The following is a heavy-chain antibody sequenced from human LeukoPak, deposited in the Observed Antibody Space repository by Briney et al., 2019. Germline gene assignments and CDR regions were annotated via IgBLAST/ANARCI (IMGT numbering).Heavy chain of an antibody. CDR1: GFTFSSYG. CDR3: ARDEDAFDI. CDR2: IWYDGSNK. V-gene: IGHV3-33*01. J-gene: IGHJ3*02. Sequence: PGRSLRLSCAASGFTFSSYGMHWVRRAPGKGLEWVAVIWYDGSNKYYADSVKGRFTISRDNSKNTLYLQMNSLRAEDTAVYYCARDEDAFDIWGQGTMVTVSS.